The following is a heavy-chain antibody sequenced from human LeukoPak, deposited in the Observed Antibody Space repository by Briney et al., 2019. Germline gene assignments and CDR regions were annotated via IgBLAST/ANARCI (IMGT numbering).Heavy chain of an antibody. CDR1: GYTFTSYY. CDR2: INPNSGGT. J-gene: IGHJ6*03. Sequence: ASVKVSCKASGYTFTSYYMHWVRQAPGQGLEWMGWINPNSGGTNYAQKFQGRVTMTRDTSISTAYMELSRLRSDDTAAYYCARVSSGWRQYYYYMDVWGKGTTVTVSS. D-gene: IGHD6-19*01. V-gene: IGHV1-2*02. CDR3: ARVSSGWRQYYYYMDV.